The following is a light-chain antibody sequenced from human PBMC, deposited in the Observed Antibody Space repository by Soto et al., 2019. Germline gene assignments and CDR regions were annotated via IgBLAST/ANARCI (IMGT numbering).Light chain of an antibody. CDR3: QQYGSSPYT. CDR1: QSVSSSN. V-gene: IGKV3-20*01. Sequence: EIVLTQSPGTLSLSPGERPTLSCRASQSVSSSNLAWYQQKPGQAPRLLIYGASSRATGIPDRFSGSGSGTDFTLTISRLEPEDFAVYYCQQYGSSPYTFGQGTKLEIK. CDR2: GAS. J-gene: IGKJ2*01.